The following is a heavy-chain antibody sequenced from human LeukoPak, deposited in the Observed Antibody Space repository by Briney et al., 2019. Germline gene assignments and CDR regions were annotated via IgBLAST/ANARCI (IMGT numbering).Heavy chain of an antibody. V-gene: IGHV3-74*03. CDR2: INSDGSNT. CDR1: GFTFSSYW. Sequence: PGGSLRLSCAASGFTFSSYWMHWVRQAPGKGLVWVSSINSDGSNTMYADSVKGRFTISRDNAKDTLYLQMNSLRAEDTAVYYCARLPTGSSLHYWGQGTLVTVSS. D-gene: IGHD6-6*01. CDR3: ARLPTGSSLHY. J-gene: IGHJ4*02.